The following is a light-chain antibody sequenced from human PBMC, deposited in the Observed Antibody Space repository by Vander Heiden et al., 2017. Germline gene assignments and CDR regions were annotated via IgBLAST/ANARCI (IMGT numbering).Light chain of an antibody. CDR1: ALPKQY. Sequence: SYELTQPPSVSVSQGQTARITCAGDALPKQYAYWYQQKPGQAPVLVIYKDRERPSGVPERFSGSSSGTTVTLTISGVQAEDEADYYCESADSSGTYVFGTGTKVTVL. V-gene: IGLV3-25*03. CDR2: KDR. J-gene: IGLJ1*01. CDR3: ESADSSGTYV.